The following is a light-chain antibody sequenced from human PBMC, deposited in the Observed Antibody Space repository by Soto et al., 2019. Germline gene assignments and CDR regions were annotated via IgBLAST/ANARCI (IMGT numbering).Light chain of an antibody. Sequence: QSVLTQPPSVSAAPGQKVTITCSGTNSNIGNNYVSWYQQLPGTAPHLLIYVNNKRPSGIPDRFSGSKSGTSATLGITGLQTGDEADYYCGTWDNSLSAGVFGTGTKVTVL. CDR2: VNN. CDR1: NSNIGNNY. J-gene: IGLJ1*01. V-gene: IGLV1-51*01. CDR3: GTWDNSLSAGV.